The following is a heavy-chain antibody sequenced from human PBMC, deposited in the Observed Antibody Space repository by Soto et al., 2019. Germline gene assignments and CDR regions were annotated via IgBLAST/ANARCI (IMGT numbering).Heavy chain of an antibody. CDR1: VGTFSSYA. CDR3: ARDSLARMVYANRNFDY. V-gene: IGHV1-69*01. J-gene: IGHJ4*02. Sequence: QVQLVQSGAEVKKPGSSVKVSCKASVGTFSSYAISWVRQAPGQGLEWMGGIIPIFGTANYAQKFQGRVTITADESTSTAYMELSSLRSEDTAVYYCARDSLARMVYANRNFDYWGQGTLVTVSS. D-gene: IGHD2-8*01. CDR2: IIPIFGTA.